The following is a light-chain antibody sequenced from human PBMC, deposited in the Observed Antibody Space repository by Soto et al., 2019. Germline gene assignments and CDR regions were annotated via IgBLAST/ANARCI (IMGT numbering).Light chain of an antibody. V-gene: IGKV3-11*01. CDR1: QSVSSY. CDR3: QQRSNWPPIT. Sequence: EIVLTQSPATLSLSPGERVTLSCRASQSVSSYLAWYQQKPGQAPRLLIYDASNRATGIPARFSGSGSGTDFTLTISSLEPEDFAVYYCQQRSNWPPITFGQGTRLE. CDR2: DAS. J-gene: IGKJ5*01.